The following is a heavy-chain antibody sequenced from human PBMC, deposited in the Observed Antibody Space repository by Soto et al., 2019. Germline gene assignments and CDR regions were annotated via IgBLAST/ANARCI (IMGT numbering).Heavy chain of an antibody. CDR1: GFTFSSYA. CDR3: AKVIPDYGGNSGYYYYGMDV. V-gene: IGHV3-23*01. J-gene: IGHJ6*02. Sequence: EVQLLESGGGLVQPGGSLRLSCAASGFTFSSYAMSWVRQAPGKGLEWVSAISGSGGSTYYADSVKGRFTISRDNSKNTLYLQMNSLRAEDTAVYYCAKVIPDYGGNSGYYYYGMDVLGQGTTVTVSS. D-gene: IGHD4-17*01. CDR2: ISGSGGST.